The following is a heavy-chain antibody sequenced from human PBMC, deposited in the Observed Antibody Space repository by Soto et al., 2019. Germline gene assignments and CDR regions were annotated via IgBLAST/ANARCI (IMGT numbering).Heavy chain of an antibody. CDR3: AAELYSSGWSHYHYYGMDV. Sequence: QVQLQESGPGLVKPSQTLSLTCTVSGGSISSGGYYWSWIRQHPGKGLEWIGYIYYSGSTYYNPSLKSRVTISVDTSKNQFSLKLSSVTAADTAVYYCAAELYSSGWSHYHYYGMDVWGQGTTVTVSS. D-gene: IGHD6-19*01. CDR2: IYYSGST. V-gene: IGHV4-31*03. CDR1: GGSISSGGYY. J-gene: IGHJ6*02.